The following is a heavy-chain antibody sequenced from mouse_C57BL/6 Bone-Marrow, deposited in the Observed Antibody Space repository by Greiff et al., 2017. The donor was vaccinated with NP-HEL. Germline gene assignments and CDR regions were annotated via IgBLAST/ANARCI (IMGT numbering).Heavy chain of an antibody. CDR2: IDPETGGT. Sequence: VQLQQSGAELVRPGASVTLSCKASGYTFTDYEMHWVKQTPVHGLEWIGAIDPETGGTAYNQKFKGKAILTADKSSSTAYMELRSLTSEDSAVYYCTTWGNYVSYWGQGTTLTVSS. V-gene: IGHV1-15*01. CDR1: GYTFTDYE. D-gene: IGHD2-1*01. J-gene: IGHJ2*01. CDR3: TTWGNYVSY.